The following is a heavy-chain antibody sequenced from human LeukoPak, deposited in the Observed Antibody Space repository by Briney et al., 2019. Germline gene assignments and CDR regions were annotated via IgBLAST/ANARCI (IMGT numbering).Heavy chain of an antibody. Sequence: GGSLRLSCAASGFTFSSYAMSWVRQAPGKGLEWVAVISYDGSNKYYADSVKGRFTISRDNSKNTLYLQMNSLRAEDTAVYYCAKPMWVTVTTSMDVWGQGTTVTVSS. CDR1: GFTFSSYA. J-gene: IGHJ6*02. V-gene: IGHV3-30*18. D-gene: IGHD4-17*01. CDR2: ISYDGSNK. CDR3: AKPMWVTVTTSMDV.